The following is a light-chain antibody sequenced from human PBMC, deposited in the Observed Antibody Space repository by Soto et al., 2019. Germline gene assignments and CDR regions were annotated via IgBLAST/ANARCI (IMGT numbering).Light chain of an antibody. Sequence: EIVLTQSPATLSVSPGDRATLSCRASQSVSSNLAWYQQKPGQTPRLLIYGASTRATGVPPRFSGSRSGTDFTLSISSLEPEDFAVYYCQQRTDRPPWTFGQGTKVDIK. CDR3: QQRTDRPPWT. CDR2: GAS. J-gene: IGKJ1*01. CDR1: QSVSSN. V-gene: IGKV3-11*01.